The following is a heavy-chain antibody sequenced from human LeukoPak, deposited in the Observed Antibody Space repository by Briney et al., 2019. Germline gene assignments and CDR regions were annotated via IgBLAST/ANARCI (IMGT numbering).Heavy chain of an antibody. J-gene: IGHJ4*02. CDR2: ISSSGSTI. CDR1: GFTFSDYY. Sequence: KPGGSLRLSCAASGFTFSDYYMSWIRQAPGKGLERVSYISSSGSTIYYADSVNGRFTISRDNAKNSLYLQMNSQRAEDTAVYYCARDPRGGDYADYWGQGTLVTVSS. CDR3: ARDPRGGDYADY. V-gene: IGHV3-11*01. D-gene: IGHD4-17*01.